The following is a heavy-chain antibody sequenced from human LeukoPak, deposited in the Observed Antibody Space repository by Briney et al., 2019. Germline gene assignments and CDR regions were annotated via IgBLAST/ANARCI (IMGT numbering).Heavy chain of an antibody. CDR3: ARERLQLGAFDI. D-gene: IGHD5-24*01. CDR2: SYYRSKWGN. Sequence: SQTLSLTCAISGDSVASNSAAWNRIRQSPLRGLEGLGRSYYRSKWGNDYAVSVKSRITINQDPSQNQSSLQLNSGPPEDTAVYYCARERLQLGAFDIWGRGTMVAVPS. J-gene: IGHJ3*02. CDR1: GDSVASNSAA. V-gene: IGHV6-1*01.